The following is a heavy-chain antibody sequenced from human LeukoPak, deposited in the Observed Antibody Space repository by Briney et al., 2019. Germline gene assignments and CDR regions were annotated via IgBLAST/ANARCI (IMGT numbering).Heavy chain of an antibody. CDR2: IYYSGST. D-gene: IGHD5-12*01. V-gene: IGHV4-59*08. CDR1: GGSISSYY. CDR3: ARRWWLRGPDVLIPFDY. J-gene: IGHJ4*02. Sequence: SETLSPTCTVSGGSISSYYWSWIRQPPGKGLEWIGYIYYSGSTNYNPSLKSRVTISVDTSKNQFSLKLTSVTAADTAVYYCARRWWLRGPDVLIPFDYWGQGTLVSVSS.